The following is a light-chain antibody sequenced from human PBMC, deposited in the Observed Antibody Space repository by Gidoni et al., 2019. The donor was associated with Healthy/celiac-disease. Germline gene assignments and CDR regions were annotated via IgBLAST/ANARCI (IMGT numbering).Light chain of an antibody. Sequence: QSALTQPASVSGSPGQSITISCTGTSSDVGGYNYVSWYQQHPGKAPKLMLYDVSNRPSGVSNRFSGSKSGNTASLTISGLQAEDEADYSCSSYTSSSGRVFGTGTKVTVL. V-gene: IGLV2-14*01. CDR1: SSDVGGYNY. CDR2: DVS. CDR3: SSYTSSSGRV. J-gene: IGLJ1*01.